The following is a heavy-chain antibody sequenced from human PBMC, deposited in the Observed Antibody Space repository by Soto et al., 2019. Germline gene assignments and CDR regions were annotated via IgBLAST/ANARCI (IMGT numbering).Heavy chain of an antibody. J-gene: IGHJ6*02. V-gene: IGHV3-23*01. D-gene: IGHD2-2*01. Sequence: GGSLRLSCAASGFTFSSYAMSWVRQAPGKGLEWVSAISGSGGSTYYADSVKGRFTISRDNSKNTLYLQMNSLRAEDTAVYYCAKDLRRTSSRIYYYYGMDVWGQGTTVTVS. CDR2: ISGSGGST. CDR1: GFTFSSYA. CDR3: AKDLRRTSSRIYYYYGMDV.